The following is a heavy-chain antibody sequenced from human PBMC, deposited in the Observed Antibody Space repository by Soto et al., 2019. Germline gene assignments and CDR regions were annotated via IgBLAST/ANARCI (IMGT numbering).Heavy chain of an antibody. J-gene: IGHJ4*02. V-gene: IGHV4-61*01. Sequence: SETLSLTCTVSGGSVSSTSYYWTWIRQPPGKGLDWIGYIHYSGSTNYNPSLQSRVTISVDTSKNHFSLKLSSLTAADTAVYYCARSRRSWALDYWGQGALVTLSS. CDR3: ARSRRSWALDY. CDR2: IHYSGST. D-gene: IGHD6-13*01. CDR1: GGSVSSTSYY.